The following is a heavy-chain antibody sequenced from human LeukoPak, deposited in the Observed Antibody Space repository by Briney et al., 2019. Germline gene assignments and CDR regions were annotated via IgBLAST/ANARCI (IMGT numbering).Heavy chain of an antibody. V-gene: IGHV1-2*02. CDR2: INPDSAYT. CDR3: AKSGYNRFDY. CDR1: GYTFTDYY. D-gene: IGHD5-24*01. Sequence: ASVKVSCKASGYTFTDYYIHWVRQAPGQGLEWMGWINPDSAYTRYAQKFQGRVTITRDTSISTAYMDLTRLISDDTAVYYCAKSGYNRFDYWGQGTLVTVSS. J-gene: IGHJ4*02.